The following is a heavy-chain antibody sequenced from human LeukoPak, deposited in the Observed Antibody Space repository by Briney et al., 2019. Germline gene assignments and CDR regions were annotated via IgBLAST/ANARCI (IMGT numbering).Heavy chain of an antibody. Sequence: ASVKVSCKASGYAFSSYGIGWVRQAPGQGLEWMGWVGPYNRKTNYSQKFQGRVTMTTDTSTNTAYLELRTLRSDDTAVYYCARGAPRGVWNFYFDYWGQGTLVTVS. V-gene: IGHV1-18*01. CDR2: VGPYNRKT. J-gene: IGHJ4*02. CDR3: ARGAPRGVWNFYFDY. D-gene: IGHD1-7*01. CDR1: GYAFSSYG.